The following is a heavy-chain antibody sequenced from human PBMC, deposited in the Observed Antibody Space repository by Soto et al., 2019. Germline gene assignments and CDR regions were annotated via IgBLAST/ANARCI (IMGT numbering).Heavy chain of an antibody. Sequence: PSETLSLTCAVYGGSFSGYYWSWIRQPPGKGLEWIGEINHSGSTNYNPSLKGRVTISVDTSKNQFSLKLSSVTAADTAVYYCARAEMYGSGTHWLDPWGQGTLVTVSS. CDR1: GGSFSGYY. CDR2: INHSGST. V-gene: IGHV4-34*01. J-gene: IGHJ5*02. CDR3: ARAEMYGSGTHWLDP. D-gene: IGHD3-10*01.